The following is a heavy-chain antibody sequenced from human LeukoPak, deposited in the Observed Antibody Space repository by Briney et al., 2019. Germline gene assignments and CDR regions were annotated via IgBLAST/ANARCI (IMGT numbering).Heavy chain of an antibody. CDR2: IKQDGSEK. V-gene: IGHV3-7*01. J-gene: IGHJ4*02. D-gene: IGHD3-9*01. CDR3: ARGKVDFAF. CDR1: GFTFSSYW. Sequence: GGSLRLSCAASGFTFSSYWMSWVRQAPGKGLEWVANIKQDGSEKYYVDSVKGRFTISRDNAKNSVYLQMNSLTAADTAVYYCARGKVDFAFWGQGTLVTVSS.